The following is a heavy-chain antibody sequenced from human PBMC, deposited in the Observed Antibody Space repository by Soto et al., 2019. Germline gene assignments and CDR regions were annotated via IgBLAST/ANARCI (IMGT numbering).Heavy chain of an antibody. D-gene: IGHD3-3*01. CDR2: IYSGGST. CDR3: ARSPDFWSGFGPPPWANGMDV. Sequence: GGSLRLSCAASGFTVSSNYMTWVRQAPGKGLEWVSFIYSGGSTYYADTVKGRFTISRDISKNTLYLQMSSLRAEDTAVYYCARSPDFWSGFGPPPWANGMDVWGQGTTVTVSS. V-gene: IGHV3-53*01. CDR1: GFTVSSNY. J-gene: IGHJ6*02.